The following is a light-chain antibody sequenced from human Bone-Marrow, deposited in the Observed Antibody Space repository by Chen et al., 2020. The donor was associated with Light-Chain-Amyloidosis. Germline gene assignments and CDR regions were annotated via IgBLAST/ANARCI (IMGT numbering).Light chain of an antibody. V-gene: IGLV3-21*02. CDR2: DDS. J-gene: IGLJ3*02. CDR1: NIGSTS. CDR3: QVWDRSSDRPV. Sequence: SYVLTQPSSVSGAPGQTATISCGGNNIGSTSVHWYQQSPGQAPLLVVYDDSDRPSGIPERWAGSNSGNTATLTNSRVEAGDEADYYCQVWDRSSDRPVFGGGTKLTVL.